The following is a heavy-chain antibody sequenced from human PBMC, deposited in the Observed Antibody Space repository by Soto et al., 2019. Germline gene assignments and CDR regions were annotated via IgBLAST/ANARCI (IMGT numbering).Heavy chain of an antibody. CDR3: AREMVRGVGSDY. CDR2: ISTYNGNT. CDR1: GYTFTSYG. V-gene: IGHV1-18*01. Sequence: ASVKVSCKASGYTFTSYGISWVRQAPGQGLEWMGWISTYNGNTKYAQKLQGRVPMTTDTSTSTAYMELRSLRSDDTAVFYCAREMVRGVGSDYWGQGTLVTVS. J-gene: IGHJ4*02. D-gene: IGHD3-10*01.